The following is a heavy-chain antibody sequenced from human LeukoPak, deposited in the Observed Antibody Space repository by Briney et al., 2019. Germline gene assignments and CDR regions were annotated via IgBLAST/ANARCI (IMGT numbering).Heavy chain of an antibody. CDR1: GFTFSSYA. CDR3: ARVGSYAFDY. V-gene: IGHV4-34*01. Sequence: PGGSLRLSCAASGFTFSSYAMSWIRQPPGKGLEWIGEINHSGSTNYNPSLKSRVTISVDTSKNQFSLKLSSVTAADTAVYYCARVGSYAFDYWGQGTLVTVSS. J-gene: IGHJ4*02. D-gene: IGHD3-16*01. CDR2: INHSGST.